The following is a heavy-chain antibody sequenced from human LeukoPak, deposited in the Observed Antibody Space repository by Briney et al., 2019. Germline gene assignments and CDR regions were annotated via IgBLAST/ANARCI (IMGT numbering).Heavy chain of an antibody. V-gene: IGHV3-74*01. D-gene: IGHD3-22*01. CDR1: GFTFSSYW. J-gene: IGHJ4*02. Sequence: GGSLRLSCAASGFTFSSYWMHWVRQAPGKGLVWVPHINRDGSTTNYADSVKGRFTISRDNAKNTLYLQMNGLRAEDTAVYYCARGYDNTNILYWGQGTLVTVSS. CDR2: INRDGSTT. CDR3: ARGYDNTNILY.